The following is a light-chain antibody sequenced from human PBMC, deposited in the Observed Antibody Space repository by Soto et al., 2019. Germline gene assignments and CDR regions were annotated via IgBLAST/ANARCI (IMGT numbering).Light chain of an antibody. CDR2: TSS. J-gene: IGKJ1*01. Sequence: DIQMTQSPSSLSASVGDKVTITCRASQSINTYLSWYQKKPGEPPNLLLYTSSSLRSGLPSRCSGSGSGTDFTLTISSLQPEDFATYYCQQTYTPPWTFGQGTKVEIK. CDR3: QQTYTPPWT. V-gene: IGKV1-39*01. CDR1: QSINTY.